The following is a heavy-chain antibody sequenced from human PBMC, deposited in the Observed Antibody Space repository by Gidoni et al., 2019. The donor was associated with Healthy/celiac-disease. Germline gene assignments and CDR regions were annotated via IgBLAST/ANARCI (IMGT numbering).Heavy chain of an antibody. Sequence: QVQLVQSGAEVKKPGASVKVSCTASDYTFPSYGISWVRQAPGQGLEWMGWISAYNGNTNYAQKLQGRVTMTTDTSTSTAYMELRSLRSDDTAVYYCARRTQGWGGHDYDFWSGKHLYSYGYAFDYWGQGTLVTVSS. V-gene: IGHV1-18*01. CDR2: ISAYNGNT. CDR1: DYTFPSYG. J-gene: IGHJ4*02. CDR3: ARRTQGWGGHDYDFWSGKHLYSYGYAFDY. D-gene: IGHD3-3*01.